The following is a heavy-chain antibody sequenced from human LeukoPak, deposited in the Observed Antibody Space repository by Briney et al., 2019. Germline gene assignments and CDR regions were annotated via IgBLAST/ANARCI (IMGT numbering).Heavy chain of an antibody. CDR3: ARVYSSNGLPCLD. D-gene: IGHD2-8*01. CDR1: GYTFTSYG. Sequence: GASVKVSCKASGYTFTSYGISWVRQAPGQGLEWMGWISAYNGNTNYAQRLQGRVTMTTDTSTSTAYMELRSLRSDGTAVYYCARVYSSNGLPCLDWGQGTLVTVSS. J-gene: IGHJ4*02. V-gene: IGHV1-18*01. CDR2: ISAYNGNT.